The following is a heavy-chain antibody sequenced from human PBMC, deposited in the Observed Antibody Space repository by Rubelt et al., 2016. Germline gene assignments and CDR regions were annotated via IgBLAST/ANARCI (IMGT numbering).Heavy chain of an antibody. Sequence: QVQLQESGPGLVKPSETLSLTCTVSGGSISSYYWSWIRQPPGKGLEWIGNIYYSGSTNYNPSLKSRVTISVDTSKNQFSLKLTSVTAADTAVYYCARRGVSGYVDSWGQGTLVTVSS. CDR2: IYYSGST. CDR1: GGSISSYY. V-gene: IGHV4-59*01. CDR3: ARRGVSGYVDS. J-gene: IGHJ4*02. D-gene: IGHD3-10*01.